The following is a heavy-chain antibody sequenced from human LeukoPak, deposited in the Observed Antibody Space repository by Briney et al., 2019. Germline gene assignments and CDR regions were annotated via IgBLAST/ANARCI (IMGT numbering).Heavy chain of an antibody. CDR3: ARVVSNSGGFDY. J-gene: IGHJ4*02. CDR1: GFTFSSYW. Sequence: PGGALRLSCAATGFTFSSYWMSWVRQAPGKGLEWVANIKQDGSEKYYVDSVKGRFTISRDNAKKSLYLQMNSLRAEDTAVYFCARVVSNSGGFDYWGQGTLVTVSS. CDR2: IKQDGSEK. D-gene: IGHD6-25*01. V-gene: IGHV3-7*01.